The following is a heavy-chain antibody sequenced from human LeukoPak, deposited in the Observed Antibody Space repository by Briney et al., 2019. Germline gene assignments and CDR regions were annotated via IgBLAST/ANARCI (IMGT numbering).Heavy chain of an antibody. V-gene: IGHV4-4*07. J-gene: IGHJ4*02. D-gene: IGHD3-22*01. CDR1: GGSISSYY. CDR3: ARDANNYYDSSGLDY. CDR2: IYTSGST. Sequence: SETPSLTCTVSGGSISSYYWSWIRQPAGRGLEWIGRIYTSGSTNYNPSLKSRVTMSVDTSKNQFSLKLSSVTAADTAVYYCARDANNYYDSSGLDYWGQGTLVTVSS.